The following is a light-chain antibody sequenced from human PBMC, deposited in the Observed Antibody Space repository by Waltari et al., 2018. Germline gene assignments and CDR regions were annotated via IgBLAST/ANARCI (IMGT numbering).Light chain of an antibody. CDR3: YSAADNNE. J-gene: IGLJ2*01. CDR1: VLAKKY. Sequence: SYELTQPSSVSVSPGQTARITCSGDVLAKKYARWFQQKPGQAPGLVIYKDSERPSGIPERFSGSSSGTTVTLTISGAQVEDEADYYCYSAADNNEFGGGTKLTVL. CDR2: KDS. V-gene: IGLV3-27*01.